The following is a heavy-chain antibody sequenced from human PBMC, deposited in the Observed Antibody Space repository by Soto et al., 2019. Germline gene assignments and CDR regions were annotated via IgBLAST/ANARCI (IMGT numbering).Heavy chain of an antibody. J-gene: IGHJ4*02. V-gene: IGHV4-39*01. Sequence: QLQLQESGPGLVKPSETLSLTCTVSGGSISSSSYYWGWIRQPPGKGLEWIGSIHYSGSTYYNPSLKSRVTISVDTSKNLFSLKLSSVTAADTAVYYCARLDCSSTSCYGFDYWGQGTLVTVSS. D-gene: IGHD2-2*01. CDR2: IHYSGST. CDR1: GGSISSSSYY. CDR3: ARLDCSSTSCYGFDY.